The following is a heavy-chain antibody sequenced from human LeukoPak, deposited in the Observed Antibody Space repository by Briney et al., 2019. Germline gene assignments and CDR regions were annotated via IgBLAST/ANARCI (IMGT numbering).Heavy chain of an antibody. V-gene: IGHV4-34*01. CDR2: INHSGST. CDR1: GGSFSGYY. CDR3: ARDVDYYDSGSREIQIHY. D-gene: IGHD3-10*01. Sequence: SETLSLTCAVYGGSFSGYYWSWIRQPPGKGLEWIGEINHSGSTNYNPSLKSRVTISVDTSKNQFSLKLSSVTAADTAVYYCARDVDYYDSGSREIQIHYWGQGTLVTVSS. J-gene: IGHJ4*02.